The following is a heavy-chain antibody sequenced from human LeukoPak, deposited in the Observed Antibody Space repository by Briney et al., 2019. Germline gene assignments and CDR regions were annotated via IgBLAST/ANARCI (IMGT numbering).Heavy chain of an antibody. CDR3: ARDAAIVVAPALSYYYYYGMDV. CDR2: IYYSGST. J-gene: IGHJ6*02. CDR1: GGSVSSGSYY. V-gene: IGHV4-61*01. D-gene: IGHD2-2*01. Sequence: SETLSLTCTVSGGSVSSGSYYWSWIRQPPGKGLEWIGYIYYSGSTNYNPSLKSRVTISVDTSKNQFSPKLSSVTAADTAVYYCARDAAIVVAPALSYYYYYGMDVWGQGTTVTVSS.